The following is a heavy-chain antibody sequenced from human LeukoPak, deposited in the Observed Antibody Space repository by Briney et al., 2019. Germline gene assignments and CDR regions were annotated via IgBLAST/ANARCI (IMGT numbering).Heavy chain of an antibody. Sequence: SETLSLTCTVSDGSISSHYWSWIRQPPGKGLEWVGYIYYSGSTNYNPSLKSRVTISVDTSKNQFSLKLSSVTAADTAVYYCARGSSSSYYYYYYMDVWGKGTTVTVSS. CDR1: DGSISSHY. CDR3: ARGSSSSYYYYYYMDV. J-gene: IGHJ6*03. D-gene: IGHD6-6*01. CDR2: IYYSGST. V-gene: IGHV4-59*11.